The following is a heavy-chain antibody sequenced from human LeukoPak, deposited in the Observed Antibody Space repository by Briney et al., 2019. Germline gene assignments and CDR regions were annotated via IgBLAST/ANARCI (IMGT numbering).Heavy chain of an antibody. CDR3: ARSGSGSTYYFDY. J-gene: IGHJ4*02. CDR2: IYYSGST. Sequence: TSETLSLTCTVSGGSISSGGYYWSWIRQRPGKGLEWIGYIYYSGSTYYNPSLKSRVTISVDTSKNQFSLKLSSVTAADTAVYYCARSGSGSTYYFDYWGQGTLVTVSS. D-gene: IGHD3-10*01. V-gene: IGHV4-31*03. CDR1: GGSISSGGYY.